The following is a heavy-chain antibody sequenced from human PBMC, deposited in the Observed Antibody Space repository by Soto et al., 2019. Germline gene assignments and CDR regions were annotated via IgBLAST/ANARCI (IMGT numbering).Heavy chain of an antibody. J-gene: IGHJ5*02. V-gene: IGHV4-59*08. D-gene: IGHD2-21*02. CDR1: GGSIRSYY. CDR2: IYYSGST. Sequence: SETLSLTCTVSGGSIRSYYWTWIRQPPGKGLEWIGYIYYSGSTSYNPSLKSRVTISVDTSKNQFSLKLSSVTAADTAVYYCARHPSDFWFDPWGQGTLVTVSS. CDR3: ARHPSDFWFDP.